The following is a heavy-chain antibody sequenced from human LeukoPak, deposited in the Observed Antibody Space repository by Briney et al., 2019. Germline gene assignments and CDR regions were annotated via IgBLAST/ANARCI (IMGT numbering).Heavy chain of an antibody. CDR1: GLTFSSYR. CDR2: ISSSSSTI. V-gene: IGHV3-48*01. D-gene: IGHD3-3*01. Sequence: GGSLRLSCAASGLTFSSYRMNWVRQAPGKGLEWVSYISSSSSTIYYADSVKGRFTISRDNAKNSLYLQMNSLKTEDTAVYYCTTRTSFWSGYYPDYWGQGTLVTVSS. CDR3: TTRTSFWSGYYPDY. J-gene: IGHJ4*02.